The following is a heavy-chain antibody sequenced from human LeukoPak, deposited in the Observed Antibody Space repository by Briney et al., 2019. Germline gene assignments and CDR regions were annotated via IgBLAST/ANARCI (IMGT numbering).Heavy chain of an antibody. D-gene: IGHD3-22*01. Sequence: GGSLRLSCAASGFTFSSYSMNWVRQAPGKGLEWVSSISSSSSYIYYADSVKGRFTISRDNAKNSLYLQMNSLRAEDTAVYYCARAGHQYYYDSSGYYSNFDYWGQGTLVTVSS. V-gene: IGHV3-21*01. J-gene: IGHJ4*02. CDR1: GFTFSSYS. CDR3: ARAGHQYYYDSSGYYSNFDY. CDR2: ISSSSSYI.